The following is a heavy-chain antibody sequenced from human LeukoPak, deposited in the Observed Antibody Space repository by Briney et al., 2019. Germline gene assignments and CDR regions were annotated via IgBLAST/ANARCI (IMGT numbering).Heavy chain of an antibody. Sequence: GGSLRLSCAASGFTFSSYAMSWVRQAPGKGLEWVSAISGSGGSTYYADSVKGRFTISRDNSKNTLYLQMNSLRAEDTGVYYGSKGIKQLGTAAGPNFDYWGQGTLVTVSS. CDR2: ISGSGGST. J-gene: IGHJ4*02. CDR1: GFTFSSYA. D-gene: IGHD6-6*01. CDR3: SKGIKQLGTAAGPNFDY. V-gene: IGHV3-23*01.